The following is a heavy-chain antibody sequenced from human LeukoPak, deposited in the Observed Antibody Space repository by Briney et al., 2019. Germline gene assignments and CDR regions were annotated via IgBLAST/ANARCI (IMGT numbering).Heavy chain of an antibody. J-gene: IGHJ6*03. V-gene: IGHV4-34*01. CDR2: INHSGST. CDR1: GGSFSGYY. D-gene: IGHD2-21*02. Sequence: SETLSLTCAVYGGSFSGYYWSWIRQPPGKGLEWIGEINHSGSTNYNPSLKSRVTISVDTSKNQFSLKLSSVTAADTAVYYCARGLPSGHYYYYYYMDVWGKGTTVTVSS. CDR3: ARGLPSGHYYYYYYMDV.